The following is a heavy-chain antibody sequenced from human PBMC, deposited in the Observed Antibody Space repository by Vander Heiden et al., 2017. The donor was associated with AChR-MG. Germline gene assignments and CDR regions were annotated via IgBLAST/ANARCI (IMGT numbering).Heavy chain of an antibody. CDR3: AKGWGGWLHDAFDI. Sequence: QVQLVESGGGVVQPGRSLRLSCAASGFTFSSYGMHWVRQAPGKGLEWVAVISYDGSNKYYADSVKGRFTISRDNSKNTLYLQMNSLRAEDTAVYYCAKGWGGWLHDAFDIWGQGTMVTVSS. CDR2: ISYDGSNK. D-gene: IGHD6-19*01. J-gene: IGHJ3*02. V-gene: IGHV3-30*18. CDR1: GFTFSSYG.